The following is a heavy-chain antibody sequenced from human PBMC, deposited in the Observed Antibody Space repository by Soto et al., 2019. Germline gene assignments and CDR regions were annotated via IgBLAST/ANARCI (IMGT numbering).Heavy chain of an antibody. CDR1: GFTFSSYA. D-gene: IGHD6-19*01. V-gene: IGHV3-23*01. CDR3: ARRAGNAGRFSEY. Sequence: GGSLRLSCAASGFTFSSYAMSWVRQAPGKGLEWVSAISGSGGSTYYADSVKDRFTISRDNSKNTLYLQMNSLRASDSAIYYCARRAGNAGRFSEYWGQGTVVTVSS. J-gene: IGHJ4*02. CDR2: ISGSGGST.